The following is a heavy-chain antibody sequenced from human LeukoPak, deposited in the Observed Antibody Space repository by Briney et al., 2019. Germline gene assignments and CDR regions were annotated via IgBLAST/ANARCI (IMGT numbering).Heavy chain of an antibody. CDR2: IYYSGNT. J-gene: IGHJ4*02. CDR1: GDSISYYY. CDR3: ARVRGYSYDSSDFDY. V-gene: IGHV4-59*01. D-gene: IGHD5-18*01. Sequence: PSETLSLTCTVSGDSISYYYWSWIRQPPGKGLEWVGKIYYSGNTNYNPSLKSRVTISVDTSKNQFSLKLSSVTAADTAVYYCARVRGYSYDSSDFDYWGQGTLVTVSS.